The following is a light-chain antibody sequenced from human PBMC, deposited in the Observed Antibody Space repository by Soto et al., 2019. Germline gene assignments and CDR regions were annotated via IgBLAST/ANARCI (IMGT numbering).Light chain of an antibody. Sequence: EIVMTQSPATLSVSPGERATLSCRASQSVSTKLAWYQQKPGQAPRLLIYGASTRATGIPARFSGSGSGTEFTLTISSLQSEHFAVYYCQQYNNWPPFTFGPGTKVVI. J-gene: IGKJ3*01. CDR2: GAS. CDR3: QQYNNWPPFT. CDR1: QSVSTK. V-gene: IGKV3-15*01.